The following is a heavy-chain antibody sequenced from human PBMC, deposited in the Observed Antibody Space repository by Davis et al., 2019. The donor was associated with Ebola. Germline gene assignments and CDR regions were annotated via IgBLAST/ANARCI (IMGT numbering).Heavy chain of an antibody. D-gene: IGHD3-22*01. CDR1: GGSISRGGSY. CDR2: IYYSGST. V-gene: IGHV4-31*03. Sequence: PSDTLSLTCTVSGGSISRGGSYWSWVRQVPGKGLEWIGYIYYSGSTYYKPSLKSRVTISLDTSKNQFSLNLYSVTAADTAVYYCARDLRYDSSGYDYYFYMDVWGKGTTVTVSS. CDR3: ARDLRYDSSGYDYYFYMDV. J-gene: IGHJ6*03.